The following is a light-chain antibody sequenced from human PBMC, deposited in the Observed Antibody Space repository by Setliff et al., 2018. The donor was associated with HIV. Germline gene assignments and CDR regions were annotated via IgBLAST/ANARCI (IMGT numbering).Light chain of an antibody. Sequence: QSVLAQPASVSGSPGQSVSIPCTGSGRDLGGFNFVSWYRQYPGKAPQLIIYEVTNRPSGVSSRFSGSKSGNTASLTISGLQAEDEADYYCGSCTSTSPCAFGTGTKVTVL. V-gene: IGLV2-14*01. CDR2: EVT. CDR1: GRDLGGFNF. CDR3: GSCTSTSPCA. J-gene: IGLJ1*01.